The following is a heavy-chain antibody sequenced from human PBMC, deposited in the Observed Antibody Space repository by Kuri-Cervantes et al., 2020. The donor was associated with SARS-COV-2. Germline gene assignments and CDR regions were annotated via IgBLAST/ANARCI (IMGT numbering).Heavy chain of an antibody. CDR1: GFTFSSYG. CDR3: AKDPVYCSAGSCLSYYFHY. V-gene: IGHV3-30*02. J-gene: IGHJ4*02. Sequence: GESLKISCAASGFTFSSYGMHWVRQAPGKGLEWVAFIRYDGSNKYYADSVKGRFTISRDNSKNALYLQMNSLRAEDTAVYYCAKDPVYCSAGSCLSYYFHYWGQGTLVTVSS. D-gene: IGHD2-15*01. CDR2: IRYDGSNK.